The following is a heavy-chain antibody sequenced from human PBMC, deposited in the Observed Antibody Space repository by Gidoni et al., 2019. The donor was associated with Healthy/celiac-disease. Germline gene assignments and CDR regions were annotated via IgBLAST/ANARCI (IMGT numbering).Heavy chain of an antibody. Sequence: EVQLVESGGGLVQPGRSLRLSCAASGFTFDDYAMHWVRQAPGKGLEWVSGISWNSGSIGYADSVKGRFTISRDNAKNSLYLQMNSLRAEDTALYYCAKGWGRVGANSPDYWGQGTLVTVSS. CDR1: GFTFDDYA. V-gene: IGHV3-9*01. D-gene: IGHD1-26*01. CDR3: AKGWGRVGANSPDY. J-gene: IGHJ4*02. CDR2: ISWNSGSI.